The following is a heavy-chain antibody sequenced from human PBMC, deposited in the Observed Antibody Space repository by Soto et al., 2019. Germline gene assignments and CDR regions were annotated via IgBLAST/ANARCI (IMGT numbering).Heavy chain of an antibody. CDR1: GFTFSSYA. Sequence: LRLSCAASGFTFSSYAIHWVRQAPGKGLEWVALISYDGSNQYYADSVKGRFTISRDNSKNTLYLQMNSLRAEDTAVYYCARSLYGDLTNFDYWGQGTLVTVSS. CDR2: ISYDGSNQ. CDR3: ARSLYGDLTNFDY. J-gene: IGHJ4*02. D-gene: IGHD4-17*01. V-gene: IGHV3-30-3*01.